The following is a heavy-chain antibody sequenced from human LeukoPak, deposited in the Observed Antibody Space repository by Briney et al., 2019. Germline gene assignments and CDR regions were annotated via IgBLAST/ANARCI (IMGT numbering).Heavy chain of an antibody. J-gene: IGHJ5*02. D-gene: IGHD3-3*01. CDR3: AIDFWSGYYTGLFP. Sequence: SETLSLTCAVYGGPFSGYYWSWIRQPPGKGLEWIGEINHSGSTNYNPSLKSRVTISVDTSKNQFSLKLSSVTAADTAVYYCAIDFWSGYYTGLFPWGQGTLVTVSS. CDR1: GGPFSGYY. CDR2: INHSGST. V-gene: IGHV4-34*01.